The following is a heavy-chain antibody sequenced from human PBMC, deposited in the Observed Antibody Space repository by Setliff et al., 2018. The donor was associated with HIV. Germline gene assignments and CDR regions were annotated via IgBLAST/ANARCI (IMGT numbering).Heavy chain of an antibody. D-gene: IGHD3-3*01. CDR3: ARAFGYHDFWSGYSGDEFDV. J-gene: IGHJ2*01. V-gene: IGHV3-15*01. CDR2: IKSKTDGGTT. Sequence: GGSLRLSCAASGFTFSNAWMSWVRQAPGKGLEWVGRIKSKTDGGTTDYAAPVKGRFTISRDDSKNTLYLQMNRLTSEDTAVYYCARAFGYHDFWSGYSGDEFDVWGRGTLVTVSS. CDR1: GFTFSNAW.